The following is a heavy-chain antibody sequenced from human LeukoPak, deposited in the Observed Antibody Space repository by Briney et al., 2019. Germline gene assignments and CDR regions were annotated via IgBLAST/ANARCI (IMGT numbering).Heavy chain of an antibody. CDR3: ARERDVGRYSGGWHSWDY. Sequence: ASVKVSCKASGYTFINYAIHWVRQAPGQRLEWMGWIKAGNGDTEYPQTFQGRVTITRDTSASTAYMELSSLRSEDTAVYYCARERDVGRYSGGWHSWDYWGQGTLVTVSS. CDR1: GYTFINYA. V-gene: IGHV1-3*01. D-gene: IGHD6-19*01. J-gene: IGHJ4*02. CDR2: IKAGNGDT.